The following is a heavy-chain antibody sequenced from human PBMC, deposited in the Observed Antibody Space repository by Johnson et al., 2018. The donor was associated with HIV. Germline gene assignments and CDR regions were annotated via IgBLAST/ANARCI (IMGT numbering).Heavy chain of an antibody. CDR3: AKTLSPYYYDSSGYYQSYDSFDI. CDR1: GFTFSSYA. J-gene: IGHJ3*02. Sequence: QVQLVESGGGVVQPGRSLRLSCAASGFTFSSYAMHWVRQAPGKGLEYVSAISGSGGSTYYADSVKGRFTISRDNSKNTLYLQMNSLRPEDTAVYYCAKTLSPYYYDSSGYYQSYDSFDIWGQGTMVSVSS. D-gene: IGHD3-22*01. CDR2: ISGSGGST. V-gene: IGHV3-64*04.